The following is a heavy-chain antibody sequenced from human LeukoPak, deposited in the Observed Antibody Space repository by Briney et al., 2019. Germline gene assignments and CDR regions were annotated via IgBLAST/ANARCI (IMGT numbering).Heavy chain of an antibody. CDR2: VNVYNGNT. CDR3: ARSLQGDHFDF. Sequence: ASVKVSCKASGYSFVTYGISWVRQAPGQGLEWMGWVNVYNGNTNYVQKIKDRVTMTTDTSATTAYMELRSLRSDDTALYYCARSLQGDHFDFWGQGTMVTVSS. J-gene: IGHJ3*01. V-gene: IGHV1-18*01. CDR1: GYSFVTYG. D-gene: IGHD2-21*01.